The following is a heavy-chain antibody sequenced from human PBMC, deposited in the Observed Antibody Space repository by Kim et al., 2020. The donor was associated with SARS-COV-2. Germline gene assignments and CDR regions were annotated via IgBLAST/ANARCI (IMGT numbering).Heavy chain of an antibody. Sequence: YYVDSVRSRFTISRENSKNIIYLQMNNLRVDDTAVYYCARDGSTWEIDAWGQGTLVTVSS. D-gene: IGHD6-13*01. CDR3: ARDGSTWEIDA. V-gene: IGHV3-33*01. J-gene: IGHJ5*02.